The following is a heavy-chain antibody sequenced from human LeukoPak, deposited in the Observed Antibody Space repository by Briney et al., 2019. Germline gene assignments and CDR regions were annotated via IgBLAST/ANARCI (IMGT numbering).Heavy chain of an antibody. Sequence: GSLRLSCAASGFTFSSYSMNWVRHAPGKGLEWVSYISSSSSTIYYADSVKGRFTISRDNSKNTLYLQMNSLRAEDTAVYYCARDYGSGWSHDAFDIWGQGTMVTVSS. CDR2: ISSSSSTI. CDR1: GFTFSSYS. CDR3: ARDYGSGWSHDAFDI. V-gene: IGHV3-48*01. D-gene: IGHD6-19*01. J-gene: IGHJ3*02.